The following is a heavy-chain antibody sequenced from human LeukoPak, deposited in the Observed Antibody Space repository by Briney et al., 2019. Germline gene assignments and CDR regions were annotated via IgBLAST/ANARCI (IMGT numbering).Heavy chain of an antibody. V-gene: IGHV3-53*01. CDR3: AGGSTLRYFDF. CDR1: GFSVSSNY. CDR2: IYSDYSGGST. Sequence: GGSLRLSCAASGFSVSSNYMTWVRQAPGKGLEWVSIIYSDYSGGSTYYADSVKGRFTISRDNSKNMLSLQMNSLRAEDTAVYYCAGGSTLRYFDFWGQGTLVTVSS. D-gene: IGHD3-10*01. J-gene: IGHJ4*02.